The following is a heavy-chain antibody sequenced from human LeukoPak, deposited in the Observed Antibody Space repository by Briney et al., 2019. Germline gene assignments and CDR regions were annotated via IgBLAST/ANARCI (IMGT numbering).Heavy chain of an antibody. Sequence: GGSLRLSCAASGFTFSDYYMSWIRQAPGKGLEWVSYISSSSSYTNYADSVKGRFTISRDNAKNSLYLQMNSLRAEDTAVYYCASGEATTVEDYYYYGMDVWGQGTTVTVSS. D-gene: IGHD4-23*01. CDR2: ISSSSSYT. J-gene: IGHJ6*02. V-gene: IGHV3-11*06. CDR1: GFTFSDYY. CDR3: ASGEATTVEDYYYYGMDV.